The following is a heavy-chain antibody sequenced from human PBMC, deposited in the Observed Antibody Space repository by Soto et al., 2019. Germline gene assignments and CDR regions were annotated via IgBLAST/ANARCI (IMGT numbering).Heavy chain of an antibody. V-gene: IGHV1-2*02. CDR2: INPNTGAT. CDR1: GYTFTSYG. D-gene: IGHD2-2*01. J-gene: IGHJ4*02. CDR3: ARQSCSSTSCFYDY. Sequence: ASVKVSCKASGYTFTSYGISWVRQAPGQGLEWMGWINPNTGATDFAQRFQGRVTLTSDTSISTAYMELSRLTSDDTAVFYCARQSCSSTSCFYDYWGPGTLVTVSS.